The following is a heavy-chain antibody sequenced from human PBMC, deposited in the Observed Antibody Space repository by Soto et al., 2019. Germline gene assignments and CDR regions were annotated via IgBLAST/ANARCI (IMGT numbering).Heavy chain of an antibody. V-gene: IGHV5-51*01. J-gene: IGHJ3*02. Sequence: PGESLKISCKGSGYSFISYWIGWVRLMPGKGLEWMGIIYPANSDTRYSPSFQGQVTISADKSISTAYLQWSSLKASDTAMYYCARAVAGVFDIWGQGTMVTVSS. CDR3: ARAVAGVFDI. CDR2: IYPANSDT. D-gene: IGHD6-19*01. CDR1: GYSFISYW.